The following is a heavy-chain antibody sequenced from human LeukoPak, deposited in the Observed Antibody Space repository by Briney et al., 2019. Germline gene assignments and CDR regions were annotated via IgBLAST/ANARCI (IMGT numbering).Heavy chain of an antibody. V-gene: IGHV3-23*01. J-gene: IGHJ4*02. CDR2: IVGSSRST. CDR1: GFTFSSYA. Sequence: GGSLRLSCAASGFTFSSYAMSWVRQAPGKGLEWVSAIVGSSRSTYYADSVKGRFTISRDNAKNSLYLQMDSLRAEDTAVYYCAREIPGSSPKEYFFDYWGQGTLVTVSS. CDR3: AREIPGSSPKEYFFDY. D-gene: IGHD6-13*01.